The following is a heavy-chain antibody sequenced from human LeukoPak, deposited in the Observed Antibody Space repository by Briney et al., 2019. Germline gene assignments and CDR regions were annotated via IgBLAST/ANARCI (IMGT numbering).Heavy chain of an antibody. Sequence: SQTLSLTCTVSGDSISSGDYYWSWIRQPAGKGLEWIGRISSSGSTNYNPSLKSRVTISVDTSKNQSSLKLSSVTAADTAVYFCARGPYSYDSSGAFDIWGQGTMVTVSS. D-gene: IGHD3-22*01. CDR2: ISSSGST. V-gene: IGHV4-61*02. CDR3: ARGPYSYDSSGAFDI. J-gene: IGHJ3*02. CDR1: GDSISSGDYY.